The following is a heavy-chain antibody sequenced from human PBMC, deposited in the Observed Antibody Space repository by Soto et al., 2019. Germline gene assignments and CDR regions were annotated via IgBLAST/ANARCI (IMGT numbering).Heavy chain of an antibody. CDR1: GGSIGSGGDS. CDR2: IYQSGGT. Sequence: SETLSLTCTVSGGSIGSGGDSWSWIRQPPGEALEWIGCIYQSGGTAYNPSLKSRATISADRPKNQLSLGLTSVTAADTAVYYCARDRYDPLTGFDAFDVWGQGAMVTVSS. J-gene: IGHJ3*01. CDR3: ARDRYDPLTGFDAFDV. V-gene: IGHV4-30-2*01. D-gene: IGHD3-9*01.